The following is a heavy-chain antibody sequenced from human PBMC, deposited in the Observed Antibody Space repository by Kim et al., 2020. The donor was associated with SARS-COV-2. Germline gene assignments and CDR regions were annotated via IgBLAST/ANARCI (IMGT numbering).Heavy chain of an antibody. J-gene: IGHJ6*02. CDR2: IIPIFGTA. CDR3: ARGGSPNAKYSIEVVYYYGMDV. D-gene: IGHD6-6*01. CDR1: GGTFSSYA. V-gene: IGHV1-69*13. Sequence: SVKVSCKASGGTFSSYAISWVRQAPGQGLEWMGGIIPIFGTANYAQKFQGRVTITADESTSTAYMELSSLRSEDTAVYYCARGGSPNAKYSIEVVYYYGMDVWGQGTTVTVSS.